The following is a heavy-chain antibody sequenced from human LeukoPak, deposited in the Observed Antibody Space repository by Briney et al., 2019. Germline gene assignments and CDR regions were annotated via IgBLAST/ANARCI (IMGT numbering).Heavy chain of an antibody. CDR3: ARASSHYDSSSYYYH. Sequence: ASVKVSCKASGYTFTSYGISWVRQAPGQGLEWMGWISAYNGNTNYAQKLQDRVTMTTDTSTSTAYMELRSLRSDDTAVCYCARASSHYDSSSYYYHWGQGTLVTVSS. CDR1: GYTFTSYG. V-gene: IGHV1-18*01. CDR2: ISAYNGNT. J-gene: IGHJ4*02. D-gene: IGHD3-22*01.